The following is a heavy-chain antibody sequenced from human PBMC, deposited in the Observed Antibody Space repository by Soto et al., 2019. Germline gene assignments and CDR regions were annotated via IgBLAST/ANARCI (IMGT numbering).Heavy chain of an antibody. V-gene: IGHV2-5*02. D-gene: IGHD2-2*02. CDR2: IYWDGDK. J-gene: IGHJ5*02. Sequence: QITLKESGPRLVKPTQTLTLTCTFSGFSLSTSGVGVAWIRQPPGKALEWLALIYWDGDKRYSPSLKSRLTVTHDTSKHQVVLTRPNLDPVDTATYYCAHRPPHFPYTTLWVDPWGQGTLVTVSS. CDR1: GFSLSTSGVG. CDR3: AHRPPHFPYTTLWVDP.